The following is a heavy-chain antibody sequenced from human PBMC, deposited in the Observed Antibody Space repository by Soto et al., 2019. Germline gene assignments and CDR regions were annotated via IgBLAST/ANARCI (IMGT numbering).Heavy chain of an antibody. CDR1: GYPFNSYG. CDR3: ARSQGSSTSLEIYYYYYYGMDV. D-gene: IGHD2-2*01. CDR2: SSPYYGKA. V-gene: IGHV1-18*01. J-gene: IGHJ6*02. Sequence: GASVKVSCKASGYPFNSYGISWVGQGPGQGLEWVGWSSPYYGKANYAQKFQGRVTMTADESTSTAYMELSSLRSEDTAVYYCARSQGSSTSLEIYYYYYYGMDVWGQGTTVTVSS.